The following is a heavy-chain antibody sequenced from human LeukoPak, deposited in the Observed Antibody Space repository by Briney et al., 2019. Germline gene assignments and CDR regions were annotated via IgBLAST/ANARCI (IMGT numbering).Heavy chain of an antibody. V-gene: IGHV3-23*01. Sequence: PGGSLRLSCVASGFTVSSYYVSWVRQAPGKGLKWVSAISGSGNSTYYAASLKGRFTISRDNSKNTLYLQMSSLRAEDTAAYYCARIRGGYYSDAFDIWGQGTMVTVSS. CDR2: ISGSGNST. CDR1: GFTVSSYY. J-gene: IGHJ3*02. D-gene: IGHD3-22*01. CDR3: ARIRGGYYSDAFDI.